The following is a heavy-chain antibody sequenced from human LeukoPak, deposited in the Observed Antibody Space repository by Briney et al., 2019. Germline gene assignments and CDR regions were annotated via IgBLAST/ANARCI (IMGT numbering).Heavy chain of an antibody. CDR3: ARVKASQGELLYWFDP. J-gene: IGHJ5*02. CDR2: IIPIFGTA. D-gene: IGHD3-10*01. Sequence: SVKVSCKASGGTFSSYAISWVRQAPGQGLEWMGGIIPIFGTANYAQKFQGRVTITADESTSTAYMELSSLRSEDTAVYYCARVKASQGELLYWFDPWGQGTLVTVSS. V-gene: IGHV1-69*01. CDR1: GGTFSSYA.